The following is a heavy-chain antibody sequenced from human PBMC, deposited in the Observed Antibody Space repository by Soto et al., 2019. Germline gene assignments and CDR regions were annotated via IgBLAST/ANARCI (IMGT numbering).Heavy chain of an antibody. CDR3: ARLSYYDSKDD. CDR1: GGSISSSSYY. J-gene: IGHJ4*02. V-gene: IGHV4-39*01. D-gene: IGHD3-22*01. Sequence: PSETLSLTCTVSGGSISSSSYYWGWIRQPPGKGLEWIGSIYYSGSTYYNPSLKSRVTISVDTSKNQFSLKLSSVTAADTAVYYCARLSYYDSKDDWGQGTLVTVSS. CDR2: IYYSGST.